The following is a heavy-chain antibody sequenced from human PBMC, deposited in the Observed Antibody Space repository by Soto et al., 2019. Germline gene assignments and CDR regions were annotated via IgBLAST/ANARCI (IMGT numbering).Heavy chain of an antibody. CDR1: GYTFTSYY. Sequence: ASVKVSCKASGYTFTSYYMHWVRQAPGQGLEWMGIINPSGGSTSYAQKFQGRVTMSRDTSTSTVYMELSSLRSEDTAVYYCARAGLRFLPWLLDNNYFDYWGRGNLVTVSS. CDR3: ARAGLRFLPWLLDNNYFDY. D-gene: IGHD3-3*01. J-gene: IGHJ4*02. CDR2: INPSGGST. V-gene: IGHV1-46*01.